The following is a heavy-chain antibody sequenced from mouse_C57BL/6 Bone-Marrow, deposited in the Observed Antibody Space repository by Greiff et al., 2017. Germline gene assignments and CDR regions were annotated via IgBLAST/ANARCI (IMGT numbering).Heavy chain of an antibody. J-gene: IGHJ2*01. CDR3: ARFITTVVVDY. D-gene: IGHD1-1*01. CDR2: IYPGSGST. CDR1: GYTFTSYW. Sequence: QVQLQQSGAELVKPGASVKMSCKASGYTFTSYWITWVKQRPGQGLEWIGDIYPGSGSTNYNEKFKSKATLTVDTSSSTAYMQLSSLTSEDSAVYYCARFITTVVVDYWGQGTTLTVSS. V-gene: IGHV1-55*01.